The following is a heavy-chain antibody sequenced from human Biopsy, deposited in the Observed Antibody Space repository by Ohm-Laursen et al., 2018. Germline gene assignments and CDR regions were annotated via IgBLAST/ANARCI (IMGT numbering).Heavy chain of an antibody. Sequence: SLRLSCAASGFTFHTYAMNWVRQAPGKGLEWVAHIDVSDYNTYYADSVRGRFTISRDNSKQMVHLEINSLTADDTDVYYCVKQWGGYNFDSWGQGTLVTVSS. CDR2: IDVSDYNT. V-gene: IGHV3-23*01. CDR1: GFTFHTYA. CDR3: VKQWGGYNFDS. J-gene: IGHJ5*01. D-gene: IGHD1-14*01.